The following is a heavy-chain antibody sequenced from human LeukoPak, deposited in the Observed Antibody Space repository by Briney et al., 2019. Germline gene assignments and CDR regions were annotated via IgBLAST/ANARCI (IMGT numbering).Heavy chain of an antibody. CDR2: IDGDGTT. D-gene: IGHD1-26*01. Sequence: GGSLGLSCAASGFTFTNYQMHWVRQAPGKGLVWVSRIDGDGTTKYADSVRGRFTISRDNAKKTLYLQMNGLRAEDMAVYYCARVIVGGMRAFDMWGQGTMVTVSS. V-gene: IGHV3-74*03. CDR1: GFTFTNYQ. J-gene: IGHJ3*02. CDR3: ARVIVGGMRAFDM.